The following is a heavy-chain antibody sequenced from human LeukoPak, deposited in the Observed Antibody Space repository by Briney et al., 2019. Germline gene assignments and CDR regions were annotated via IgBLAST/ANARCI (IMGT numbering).Heavy chain of an antibody. V-gene: IGHV1-69*13. Sequence: SVKVSCKASGGTFSSYAISWVRQAPGQGLEWMGGIIPIFGTANYAQKFQGRVTITADESTSTAYMELSSLRSEDTAVYYCARAAPEYCGGDCYSTYYYGMDVWGQGTTVTVSS. CDR2: IIPIFGTA. J-gene: IGHJ6*02. CDR1: GGTFSSYA. D-gene: IGHD2-21*02. CDR3: ARAAPEYCGGDCYSTYYYGMDV.